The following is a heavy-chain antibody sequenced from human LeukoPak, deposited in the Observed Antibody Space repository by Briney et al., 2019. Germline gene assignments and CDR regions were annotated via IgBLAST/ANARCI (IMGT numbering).Heavy chain of an antibody. CDR2: IYPGDSDA. V-gene: IGHV5-51*01. CDR1: GYSFTSYW. D-gene: IGHD3-3*01. Sequence: GESLKISCKGSGYSFTSYWIGWVLQMPGKGLEWMGIIYPGDSDARYSPSFQGQVTISADKSISTAYLQWSSLKASDTAMYYCARTNADDFWSGYYLGWFDPWGQGTLVTVSS. CDR3: ARTNADDFWSGYYLGWFDP. J-gene: IGHJ5*02.